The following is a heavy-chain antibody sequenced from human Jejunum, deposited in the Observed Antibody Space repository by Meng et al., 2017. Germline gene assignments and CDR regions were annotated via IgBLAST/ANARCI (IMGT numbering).Heavy chain of an antibody. J-gene: IGHJ4*02. V-gene: IGHV5-51*01. CDR3: ARKGKDNNNIYYFDY. CDR1: GYSFTSYW. Sequence: GESLKISCKGSGYSFTSYWIAWVRQMPGKGLEWVGIIFPGDSDARYSPSFQGQVTISADKSTTTAYLQWSSLKAADTAMYYCARKGKDNNNIYYFDYWGQGTLVTVSS. CDR2: IFPGDSDA. D-gene: IGHD1-14*01.